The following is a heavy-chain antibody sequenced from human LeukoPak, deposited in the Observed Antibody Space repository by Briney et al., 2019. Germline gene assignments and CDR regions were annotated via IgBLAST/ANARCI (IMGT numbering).Heavy chain of an antibody. CDR3: ARGGTYCSGGSCYYVTPNSPFDY. CDR1: GYTFTSYY. Sequence: ASVKVSCKASGYTFTSYYMHWVRQAPGQGLEWMGIINPSGGSTSYAQKFQGRVTMTRDMSTSTVYMELSSLRSEDTAVYYCARGGTYCSGGSCYYVTPNSPFDYWGEGTLVTVSS. V-gene: IGHV1-46*01. J-gene: IGHJ4*02. CDR2: INPSGGST. D-gene: IGHD2-15*01.